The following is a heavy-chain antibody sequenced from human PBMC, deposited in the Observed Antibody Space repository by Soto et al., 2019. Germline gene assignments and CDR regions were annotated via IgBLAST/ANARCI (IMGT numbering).Heavy chain of an antibody. CDR3: ARRYGTVFDF. D-gene: IGHD6-13*01. V-gene: IGHV4-59*01. CDR2: IYYSGST. J-gene: IGHJ4*02. Sequence: QVQLQESGPGLVKPSETLSLTCTVSGGSISSYYWSWIRQPPGKGLEWIGYIYYSGSTNYNPSLKIRVTISVDTSKNQFSLKLCSVTAAVTAVDYCARRYGTVFDFWGQGTLVTVSS. CDR1: GGSISSYY.